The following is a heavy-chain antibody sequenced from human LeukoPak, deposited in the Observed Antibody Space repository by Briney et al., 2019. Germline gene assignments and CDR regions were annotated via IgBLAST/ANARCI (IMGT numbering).Heavy chain of an antibody. CDR1: GGTFSSYA. CDR3: ARGVRVGELSTWYYFDY. V-gene: IGHV1-69*13. CDR2: IIPIFGTA. D-gene: IGHD3-16*02. Sequence: SVKVSCKASGGTFSSYAISWVRQAPGQGLEWMGGIIPIFGTANYAQKFQGRVTITADESTSTAYMELSSLRSEDTAVYYCARGVRVGELSTWYYFDYWGQGTLVTVSS. J-gene: IGHJ4*02.